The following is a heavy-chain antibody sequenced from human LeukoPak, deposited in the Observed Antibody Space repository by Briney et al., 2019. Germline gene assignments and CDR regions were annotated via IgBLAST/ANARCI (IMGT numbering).Heavy chain of an antibody. V-gene: IGHV1-18*01. D-gene: IGHD3-3*01. CDR2: ISAYNGNT. CDR1: GYTFTSYG. CDR3: ARDGRQWYDFWSGYSSYYYYYYMDV. Sequence: ASVKVSCKASGYTFTSYGISWVRQAPGQGLEWMGWISAYNGNTNYAQKLQGRVTMTTDTSTSTAYMELRSLRSDDTAVYYCARDGRQWYDFWSGYSSYYYYYYMDVWGKGTTVTVSS. J-gene: IGHJ6*03.